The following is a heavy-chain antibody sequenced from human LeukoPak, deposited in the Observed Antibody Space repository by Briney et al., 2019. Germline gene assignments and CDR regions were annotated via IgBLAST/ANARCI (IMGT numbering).Heavy chain of an antibody. J-gene: IGHJ4*02. V-gene: IGHV1-8*01. CDR2: MNPNSGNT. Sequence: ASVKVSCKASGYTFTSYDINWVRQATGQGLEWMGWMNPNSGNTGYAQKFQGRVAMTRNTSITTAYMELSSLRSEDTAVYYCARGLGRTAMVTRGGVRFDHWGQGTLVTVSS. D-gene: IGHD5-18*01. CDR3: ARGLGRTAMVTRGGVRFDH. CDR1: GYTFTSYD.